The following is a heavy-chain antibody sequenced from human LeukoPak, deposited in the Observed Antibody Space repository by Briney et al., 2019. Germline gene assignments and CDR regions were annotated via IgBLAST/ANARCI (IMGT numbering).Heavy chain of an antibody. J-gene: IGHJ3*02. V-gene: IGHV1-18*01. CDR3: ARREGISAFDI. CDR2: ISAYNGNT. D-gene: IGHD1-26*01. Sequence: WMGWISAYNGNTNYAQKLQGRVTMTTDTSTSTAYMELRSLRSDDTAVYYCARREGISAFDIWGQGTMVTVSS.